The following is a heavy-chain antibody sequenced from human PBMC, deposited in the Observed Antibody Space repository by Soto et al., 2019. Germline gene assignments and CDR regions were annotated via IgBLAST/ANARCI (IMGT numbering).Heavy chain of an antibody. Sequence: GASVKVSCKASGYTFTGYYMHWVRQAPGQGLERMGWINPNSGGTNYAQKFQGWVTMTRDTSISTAYMELSRLRSDDSAVYYCASEGCCSTSCYEEFYYYYGMDVWGQGTTVTVSS. V-gene: IGHV1-2*04. CDR1: GYTFTGYY. D-gene: IGHD2-2*01. CDR3: ASEGCCSTSCYEEFYYYYGMDV. J-gene: IGHJ6*02. CDR2: INPNSGGT.